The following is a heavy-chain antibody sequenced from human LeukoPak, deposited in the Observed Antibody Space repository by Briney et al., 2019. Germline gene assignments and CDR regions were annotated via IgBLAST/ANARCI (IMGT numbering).Heavy chain of an antibody. CDR1: GFTFSSYS. Sequence: PGGSLRLSCAASGFTFSSYSMNWVRQAPGKGLEWVSSISSSSSYIYYADSVKGRFTISRDNTKNSLYLQMNSLRAEDTAVYYCATQGDSTLTRSDIWGQGTMVTVSS. CDR2: ISSSSSYI. CDR3: ATQGDSTLTRSDI. D-gene: IGHD6-13*01. J-gene: IGHJ3*02. V-gene: IGHV3-21*01.